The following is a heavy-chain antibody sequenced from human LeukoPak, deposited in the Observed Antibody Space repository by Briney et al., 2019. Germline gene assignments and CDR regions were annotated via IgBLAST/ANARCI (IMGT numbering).Heavy chain of an antibody. D-gene: IGHD6-13*01. CDR1: GFTFSSYA. V-gene: IGHV3-23*01. CDR2: ISGSGGST. CDR3: ARVYSSSWYVGYYYGMDV. J-gene: IGHJ6*02. Sequence: GGSLRLSCAASGFTFSSYAMSWVRQAPGKGLEWVSGISGSGGSTYHADSVKGRLTISRDNAKNTLYLQMNSLRAEDTAVYYCARVYSSSWYVGYYYGMDVRGQGTTVTVSS.